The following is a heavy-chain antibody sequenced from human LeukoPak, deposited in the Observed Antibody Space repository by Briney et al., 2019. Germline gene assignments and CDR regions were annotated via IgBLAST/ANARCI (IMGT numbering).Heavy chain of an antibody. CDR3: AKKWLGGYFDL. CDR2: LSGGGEAS. J-gene: IGHJ3*01. Sequence: GGSLRLSCAASGFNFYSYDMTWVRQAPGKGLEWVSSLSGGGEASYYADSARGRFTISRDNANDTLYLQMNSLRVDDTAVYYCAKKWLGGYFDLWGRGTKVTVSS. V-gene: IGHV3-23*01. CDR1: GFNFYSYD. D-gene: IGHD3-10*01.